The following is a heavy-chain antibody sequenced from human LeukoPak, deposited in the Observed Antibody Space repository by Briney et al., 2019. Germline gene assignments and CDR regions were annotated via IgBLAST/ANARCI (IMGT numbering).Heavy chain of an antibody. Sequence: GGSLRLSCAASGFTFSSYEMIWVRQAPGKGLEWVSYISSSGTMIYYPDSVKGRFTISRDNAENSLYLQMNSLRAEDTAVYYCARDVPPSYYYMDVWGKGTTVTVSS. J-gene: IGHJ6*03. CDR3: ARDVPPSYYYMDV. V-gene: IGHV3-48*03. CDR2: ISSSGTMI. CDR1: GFTFSSYE. D-gene: IGHD3-10*02.